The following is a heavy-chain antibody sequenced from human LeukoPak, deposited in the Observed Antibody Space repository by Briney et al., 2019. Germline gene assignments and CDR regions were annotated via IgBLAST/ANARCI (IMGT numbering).Heavy chain of an antibody. CDR2: INHSGSA. J-gene: IGHJ4*02. CDR1: GGSFSGYF. Sequence: SETLSLTCAVSGGSFSGYFWSWIRQPPGKGLEWIGEINHSGSANYNPSLKSRVTISIDMAKKHFSLKLNSVTAADTAVYYCARVYIAEDYWGQGTLVTSSS. D-gene: IGHD2-15*01. CDR3: ARVYIAEDY. V-gene: IGHV4-34*01.